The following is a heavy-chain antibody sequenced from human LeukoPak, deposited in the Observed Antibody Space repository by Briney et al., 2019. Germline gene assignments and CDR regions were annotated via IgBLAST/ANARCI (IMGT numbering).Heavy chain of an antibody. Sequence: GGSLRLSCAASGFTFSDYYMSWIRQSPGKGLECVSYISSSGTNIYYADSVKARFTISRDNDKNSLYLQVKNLRSEHAAVFFCGRDDADVKNYGIPYWGQGTLVTVSS. CDR3: GRDDADVKNYGIPY. V-gene: IGHV3-11*01. CDR1: GFTFSDYY. D-gene: IGHD5-24*01. J-gene: IGHJ4*02. CDR2: ISSSGTNI.